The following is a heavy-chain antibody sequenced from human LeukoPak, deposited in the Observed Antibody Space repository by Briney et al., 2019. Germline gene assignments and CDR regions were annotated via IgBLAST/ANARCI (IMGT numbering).Heavy chain of an antibody. CDR3: ARGPLAGTYLLHFDY. Sequence: SETLSLTCTVSGGSISSYYWSWIRQPAGKGLEWIGRIYTSGSTNYNPSLKSRVTMSVDTSKNQFSLKLSSVTAADTAVYYCARGPLAGTYLLHFDYWGQGTLVTVSS. J-gene: IGHJ4*02. CDR1: GGSISSYY. D-gene: IGHD1-1*01. CDR2: IYTSGST. V-gene: IGHV4-4*07.